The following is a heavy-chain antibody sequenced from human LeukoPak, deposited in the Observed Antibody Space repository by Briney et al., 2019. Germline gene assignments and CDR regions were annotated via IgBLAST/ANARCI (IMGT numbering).Heavy chain of an antibody. J-gene: IGHJ5*02. CDR3: AADRQEGGSGSYWLDL. CDR2: VYYSGST. Sequence: SETLSLTCTISGGSITTYYWSWIRQPAGKGLEWIGNVYYSGSTTYNPSLKTRVTISVDTSKNQFSLRLTSLTAADTAVYYCAADRQEGGSGSYWLDLWGEGTLVTVSS. V-gene: IGHV4-59*01. D-gene: IGHD3-10*01. CDR1: GGSITTYY.